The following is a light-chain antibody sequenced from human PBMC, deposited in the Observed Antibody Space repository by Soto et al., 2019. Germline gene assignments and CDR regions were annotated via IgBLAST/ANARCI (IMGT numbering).Light chain of an antibody. J-gene: IGKJ4*01. V-gene: IGKV3-15*01. CDR2: SAS. CDR1: KSVNSD. Sequence: ETVMTQSPATLSASPGESATLSCRASKSVNSDLAWYQQIPGQAPRLLIYSASTGATGGPARFSGSGSGTEFTLTISSLQSEDFAIYYCQQYNNWPLTFGGGTKVDIK. CDR3: QQYNNWPLT.